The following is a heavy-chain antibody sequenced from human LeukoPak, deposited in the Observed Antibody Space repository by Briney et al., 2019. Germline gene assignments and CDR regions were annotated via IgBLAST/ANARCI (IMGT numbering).Heavy chain of an antibody. D-gene: IGHD3-10*01. J-gene: IGHJ5*02. V-gene: IGHV3-48*03. Sequence: PGGSLRLSCAASGFTVSSYEMNWVRQAPGKGLEWVSYISSSANTIYYADSVKGRFTVSRDNAKNSLYLQMNSLRAEDTAVYYCAREGFTMVRGVKYNWFDPRGQGTLVTVSS. CDR2: ISSSANTI. CDR1: GFTVSSYE. CDR3: AREGFTMVRGVKYNWFDP.